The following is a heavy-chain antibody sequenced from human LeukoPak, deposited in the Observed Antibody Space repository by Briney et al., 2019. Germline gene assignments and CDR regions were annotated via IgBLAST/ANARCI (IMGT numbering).Heavy chain of an antibody. CDR3: AKGRGYSYGESDY. CDR2: ISYDGSNK. CDR1: GFTFSGYG. Sequence: GGSLRLSCAASGFTFSGYGMHWVRRAPGKGLEWVAVISYDGSNKYYADSVKGRFTISRDNSKNTLYLQMNSLRAEDTAVYYCAKGRGYSYGESDYWGQATLVTVSS. J-gene: IGHJ4*02. D-gene: IGHD5-18*01. V-gene: IGHV3-30*18.